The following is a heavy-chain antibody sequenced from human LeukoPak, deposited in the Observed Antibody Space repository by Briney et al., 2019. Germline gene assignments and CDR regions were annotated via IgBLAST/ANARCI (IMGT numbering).Heavy chain of an antibody. CDR3: ARGGYGHGFDI. Sequence: GGSLRLSCAASGFTFSGYWMHWVRQAPGKGLVWVSRVNSDGSDTIYADSVKGRCTISRDNAKNTVFLQMNSLRVEDTAVYYCARGGYGHGFDIWGQGQWSPSLQ. J-gene: IGHJ3*02. D-gene: IGHD5-12*01. CDR1: GFTFSGYW. CDR2: VNSDGSDT. V-gene: IGHV3-74*01.